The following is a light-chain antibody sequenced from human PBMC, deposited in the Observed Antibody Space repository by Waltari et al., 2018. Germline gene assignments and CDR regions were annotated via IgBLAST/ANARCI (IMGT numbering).Light chain of an antibody. V-gene: IGKV1-9*01. CDR2: AAS. J-gene: IGKJ3*01. Sequence: DIQLTQSPSFLSASVGDSVTITCRASQGISSYLAWYQQKPGKAPKPLIYAASTFQAGVPSRFSGSGSGTEFTLTISSLPPEDFATYYCQQLYSYPFTFGPGTKVDIK. CDR1: QGISSY. CDR3: QQLYSYPFT.